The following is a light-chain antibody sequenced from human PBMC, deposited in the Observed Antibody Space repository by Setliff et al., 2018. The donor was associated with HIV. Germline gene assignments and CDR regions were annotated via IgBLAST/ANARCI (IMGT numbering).Light chain of an antibody. CDR2: YDS. CDR1: NIGSKS. Sequence: SYDLTQPPSVSVAPGETASITCGGNNIGSKSVHWYQQKPGQAPVLVIYYDSDRPSGIPERFSGSNSGNTATLTISRVEAGDEADYYCQVWDSSSDHYVFGTGTKVTVL. CDR3: QVWDSSSDHYV. J-gene: IGLJ1*01. V-gene: IGLV3-21*04.